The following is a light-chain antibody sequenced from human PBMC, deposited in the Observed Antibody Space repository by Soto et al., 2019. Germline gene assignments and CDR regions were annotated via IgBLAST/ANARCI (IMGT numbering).Light chain of an antibody. V-gene: IGKV1-39*01. CDR3: QQSYSTLFP. CDR1: QSINRY. J-gene: IGKJ3*01. CDR2: AAS. Sequence: DIQMTQSPSSLSASVGDRVTITCRASQSINRYLNWYQQKPGKAPKLLIYAASSLQSGVPSRFSGSGSGTDFTLTISSLQPEDFATYYCQQSYSTLFPFGPGTKVDIK.